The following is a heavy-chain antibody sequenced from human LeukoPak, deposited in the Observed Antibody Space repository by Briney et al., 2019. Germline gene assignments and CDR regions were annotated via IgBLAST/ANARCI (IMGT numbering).Heavy chain of an antibody. V-gene: IGHV4-31*03. CDR3: ARIKRRNAFDI. CDR1: GGSISSGGYY. Sequence: SETLSLTCTVSGGSISSGGYYWSWIRQHPGKGLEWIGYIYYSGSTYYNPSLKSRVTISVDTSKNQFSLKLSSVTAADTAVYYCARIKRRNAFDIWGQGTMVTVSS. CDR2: IYYSGST. J-gene: IGHJ3*02.